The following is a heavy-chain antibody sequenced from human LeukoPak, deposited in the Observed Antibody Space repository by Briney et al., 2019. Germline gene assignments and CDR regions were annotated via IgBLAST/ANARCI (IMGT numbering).Heavy chain of an antibody. V-gene: IGHV1-8*01. CDR2: MNPNRGNT. CDR3: ARERYCSSTSCSGTLGMDV. D-gene: IGHD2-2*01. Sequence: ASVKVSCKASGYTFTSYDISWVRQATGQGLEWMGWMNPNRGNTGYAQKFQGRVTMTRNTSISTAYMELSSLRSEDTAVYYCARERYCSSTSCSGTLGMDVWGQGTTVTVSS. CDR1: GYTFTSYD. J-gene: IGHJ6*02.